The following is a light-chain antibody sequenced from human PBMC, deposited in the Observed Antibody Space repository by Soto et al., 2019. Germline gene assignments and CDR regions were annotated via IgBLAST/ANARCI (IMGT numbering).Light chain of an antibody. V-gene: IGKV1-33*01. CDR2: DAS. Sequence: DIQMTQSPSSLSASVGDRVTITCQASQDISNYLNWYQQKPGKAPKLLIYDASNLETGVPSRFSGSGSGTDFTFTINSLQPEDVATYYCQQYGNLPFTFGTGTKVDIK. CDR3: QQYGNLPFT. CDR1: QDISNY. J-gene: IGKJ3*01.